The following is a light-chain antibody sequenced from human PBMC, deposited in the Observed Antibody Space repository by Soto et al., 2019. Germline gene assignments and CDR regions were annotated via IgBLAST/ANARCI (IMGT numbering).Light chain of an antibody. CDR3: QQYNRSQT. V-gene: IGKV3-20*01. Sequence: EIVLTQSPGTLSLSPGERATLSCRASQSVSNNYSAYYQQHAEQAPLLLIYGASNTAASTPNSCGGRSSTTDSTLTSSRLHAEDVADYYRQQYNRSQTFGQGTKVDIK. CDR2: GAS. J-gene: IGKJ1*01. CDR1: QSVSNNY.